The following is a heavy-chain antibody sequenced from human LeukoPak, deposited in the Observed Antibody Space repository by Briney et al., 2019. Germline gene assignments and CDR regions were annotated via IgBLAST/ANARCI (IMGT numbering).Heavy chain of an antibody. V-gene: IGHV3-23*01. J-gene: IGHJ4*02. Sequence: PGGSLRLSCAASGFTFSSYSMTWVRQAPGKGLEWVSAISGSGGSTYYADSVKGRFTISRDNSKNTLYLQMNSLRAEDTAVYYCAKVPTYYYDSSGHNYWGQGTLVTVSS. CDR3: AKVPTYYYDSSGHNY. D-gene: IGHD3-22*01. CDR1: GFTFSSYS. CDR2: ISGSGGST.